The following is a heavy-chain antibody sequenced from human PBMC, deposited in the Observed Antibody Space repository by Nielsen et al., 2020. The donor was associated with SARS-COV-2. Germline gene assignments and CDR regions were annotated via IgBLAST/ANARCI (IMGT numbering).Heavy chain of an antibody. CDR2: INHSGST. J-gene: IGHJ5*02. CDR1: GGSFSGYY. V-gene: IGHV4-34*01. Sequence: SETLSLTCAVYGGSFSGYYWSWIRQPPGKGLEWIGEINHSGSTNYNPSLKSRVTISVDTSKNQFSLKLSSVTAADTAVYYCARRSIDWFDPWGQGTLVTVSS. CDR3: ARRSIDWFDP.